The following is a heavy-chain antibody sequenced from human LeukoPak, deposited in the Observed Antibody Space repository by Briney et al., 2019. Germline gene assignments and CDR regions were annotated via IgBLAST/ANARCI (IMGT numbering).Heavy chain of an antibody. CDR2: MNPNSGNT. CDR1: GGTFSSYA. D-gene: IGHD5-12*01. V-gene: IGHV1-8*02. CDR3: AMGYSGYDFAC. J-gene: IGHJ4*02. Sequence: ASVKVSCKASGGTFSSYAISWVRQAPGQGLEWMGWMNPNSGNTGYAQKFQGRVTMTRNTSISTAYMELSSLRSEDTAVYYCAMGYSGYDFACWGQGTLVTVSS.